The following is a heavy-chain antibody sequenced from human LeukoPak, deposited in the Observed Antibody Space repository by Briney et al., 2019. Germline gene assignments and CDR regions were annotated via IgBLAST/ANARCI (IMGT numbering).Heavy chain of an antibody. V-gene: IGHV1-18*01. CDR1: GYTFTSYG. J-gene: IGHJ4*02. Sequence: ASVKVSCKASGYTFTSYGISWVRQAPGQGVEWMGWISAYNGNTNYAQKLQGRVTMTTDTSTSTAYMELRSLRSDDTAVYYCARDWEVAIHRPIDYWGQGTLVTVSS. CDR3: ARDWEVAIHRPIDY. D-gene: IGHD5-12*01. CDR2: ISAYNGNT.